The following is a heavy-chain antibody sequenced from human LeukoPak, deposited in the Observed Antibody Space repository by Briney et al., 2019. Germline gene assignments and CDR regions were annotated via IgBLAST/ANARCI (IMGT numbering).Heavy chain of an antibody. V-gene: IGHV3-23*01. D-gene: IGHD6-6*01. J-gene: IGHJ6*02. CDR2: ISGSGGST. Sequence: GGSLRLSCAASGFTFSSYAMSWVRQAPGKGLEWVSAISGSGGSTCYADSVKGRFTISRDNSKNTLYLQMNSLRAEDTAVYYCAKDQSRIYYGMDVWGQGTTVTVSS. CDR3: AKDQSRIYYGMDV. CDR1: GFTFSSYA.